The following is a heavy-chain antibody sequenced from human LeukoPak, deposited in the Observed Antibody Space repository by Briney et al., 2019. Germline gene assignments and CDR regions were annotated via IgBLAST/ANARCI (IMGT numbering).Heavy chain of an antibody. V-gene: IGHV3-74*01. CDR1: GFTFSSYW. J-gene: IGHJ5*01. CDR3: TRAITYFYGSVTYDWFDS. Sequence: GGSLRLSCAASGFTFSSYWMHWVRQTPGKGLMWVARIKSDGSTIYADSVQGRFTISRDNAKNMVYLQMNSLRDDDTAIYYCTRAITYFYGSVTYDWFDSWGQGTRVTVSS. D-gene: IGHD3-10*01. CDR2: IKSDGST.